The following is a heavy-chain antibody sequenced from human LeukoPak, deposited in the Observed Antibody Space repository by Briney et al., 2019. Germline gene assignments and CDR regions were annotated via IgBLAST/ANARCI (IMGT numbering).Heavy chain of an antibody. CDR3: ARIVSTSSFDY. V-gene: IGHV3-21*01. Sequence: GGSLRLSCAASGFTFTSYSMNWVRQAPGKGLEWVSSISSSGSYIYYADSLKGRFTISRDNAKKSLYLQMNSLRAEDTAVYYCARIVSTSSFDYWGQGTLVTVSS. D-gene: IGHD2-2*01. CDR1: GFTFTSYS. J-gene: IGHJ4*02. CDR2: ISSSGSYI.